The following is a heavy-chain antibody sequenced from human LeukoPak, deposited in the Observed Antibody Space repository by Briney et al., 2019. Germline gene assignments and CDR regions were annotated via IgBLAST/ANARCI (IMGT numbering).Heavy chain of an antibody. CDR1: GYTFTSYG. Sequence: ASVKVSCKASGYTFTSYGINWVRQATGQGLEWMGWMNPNSGNTGYAQKFQGRVTMTRNTSISTAYMELSSLRSEDTAVYYCARALSSSSTPDYDYWGQGTLVTVSS. V-gene: IGHV1-8*01. CDR3: ARALSSSSTPDYDY. J-gene: IGHJ4*02. CDR2: MNPNSGNT. D-gene: IGHD6-6*01.